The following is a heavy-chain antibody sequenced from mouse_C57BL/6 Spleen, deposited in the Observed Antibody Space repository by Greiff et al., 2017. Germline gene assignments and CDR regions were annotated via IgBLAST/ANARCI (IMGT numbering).Heavy chain of an antibody. CDR1: GYTFTDYY. CDR2: INPNNGGT. D-gene: IGHD1-1*01. Sequence: EVQLQQSGPELVKPGASVKISCKASGYTFTDYYMNWVKQSHGKSLEWIGDINPNNGGTSYNQKFKGKATLTLDKPSSTADMEPRSLTSEDSAVYYGAKRRVTTVVPYYFDYWGQGTTLTVSS. V-gene: IGHV1-26*01. J-gene: IGHJ2*01. CDR3: AKRRVTTVVPYYFDY.